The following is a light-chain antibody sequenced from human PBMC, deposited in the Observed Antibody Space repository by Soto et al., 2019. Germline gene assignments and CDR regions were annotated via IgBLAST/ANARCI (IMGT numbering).Light chain of an antibody. J-gene: IGKJ1*01. CDR2: ATS. CDR1: QSISSY. V-gene: IGKV1-39*01. Sequence: DIQMTQSPSSLSASVGDRVTITCRASQSISSYLNWYQQKPGKAPKLLIYATSSFQSGVPSRFSGSGSGTEFTLTISSLQPEDFATYYCQQSYSTPPWTFGQGTKGEIK. CDR3: QQSYSTPPWT.